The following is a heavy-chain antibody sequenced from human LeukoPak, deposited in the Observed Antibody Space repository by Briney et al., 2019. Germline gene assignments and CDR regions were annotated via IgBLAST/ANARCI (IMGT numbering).Heavy chain of an antibody. V-gene: IGHV6-1*01. CDR3: ARVGYYYDSSGYEPGYYYYYMDV. Sequence: SQTLSLTCAISGDSVSSNSAAWNWIRQSPSRGLEWLGRTYYRSKWYNDYAVSVKSRITINPDTSKNQFSLQLNSVTPEDTAVYYCARVGYYYDSSGYEPGYYYYYMDVWGKGTTVTVSS. CDR1: GDSVSSNSAA. J-gene: IGHJ6*03. D-gene: IGHD3-22*01. CDR2: TYYRSKWYN.